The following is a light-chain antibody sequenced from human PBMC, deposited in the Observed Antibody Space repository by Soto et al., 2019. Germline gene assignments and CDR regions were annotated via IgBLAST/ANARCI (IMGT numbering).Light chain of an antibody. J-gene: IGKJ1*01. V-gene: IGKV1-39*01. CDR2: AAS. CDR3: QQSYSTPPT. CDR1: QSISSY. Sequence: DIQITQSPSSLSASVGDRVTITCRASQSISSYLNWYQQKPGKAPKLLIYAASSLQSGVPSRFSGSGSGTDFTLTISSLQPEDFATYYCQQSYSTPPTFGQGTKVDFK.